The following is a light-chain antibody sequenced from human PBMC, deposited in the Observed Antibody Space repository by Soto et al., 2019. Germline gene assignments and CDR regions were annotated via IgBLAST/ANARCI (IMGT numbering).Light chain of an antibody. J-gene: IGLJ2*01. CDR3: SSYTSSSTLVV. CDR2: DVS. Sequence: QSALTQPACVSGSRGQSITISCTGTSSDVGGYNYVSWYQQHPGKAPKLMIYDVSNRPSGVSNRFSGSKSGNTASLTISGLKAEDEADYYCSSYTSSSTLVVFGGGTKLTAL. V-gene: IGLV2-14*01. CDR1: SSDVGGYNY.